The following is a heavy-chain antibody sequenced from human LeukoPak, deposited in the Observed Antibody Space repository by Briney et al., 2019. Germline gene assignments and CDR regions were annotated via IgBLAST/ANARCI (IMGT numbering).Heavy chain of an antibody. J-gene: IGHJ4*02. CDR1: GFTFSSYS. CDR3: AREGPYGDYFDY. V-gene: IGHV3-21*01. CDR2: ISSSSSYI. Sequence: GGSLRLSCAASGFTFSSYSMNWVRQAPGKGLEWVSSISSSSSYIYYADSVKGRFTISRDNAKNSLYLQMNSLRAEDTAVYYCAREGPYGDYFDYWGQGTLVTVSS. D-gene: IGHD4-17*01.